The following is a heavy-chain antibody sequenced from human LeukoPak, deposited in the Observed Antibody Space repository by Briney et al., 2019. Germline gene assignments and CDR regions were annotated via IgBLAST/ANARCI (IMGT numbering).Heavy chain of an antibody. CDR1: GFTFSSYS. J-gene: IGHJ6*03. CDR3: ARHVVATAYYYYYYMDV. D-gene: IGHD1-26*01. Sequence: GGSLRLSCAASGFTFSSYSMNWVRQAPGKGLEWVSSISSSSSYIYYADSVKGRFTISRDNAKNSLYLQMNSLRAEDTAVYYCARHVVATAYYYYYYMDVWGKGTTVTVSS. CDR2: ISSSSSYI. V-gene: IGHV3-21*01.